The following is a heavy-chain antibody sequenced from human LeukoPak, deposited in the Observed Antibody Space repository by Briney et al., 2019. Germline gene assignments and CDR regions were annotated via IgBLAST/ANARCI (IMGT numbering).Heavy chain of an antibody. CDR2: IYYSGST. Sequence: KPSETLSLTCTASGGSISSYYWSWIRQPPGKGLEWIGYIYYSGSTNYNPSLKSRVTISVDTSKNQSSLKLSSVTAADTAVYYCAKLGEAVAGAQYYYYGMDVWGQGTTVTVSS. CDR3: AKLGEAVAGAQYYYYGMDV. V-gene: IGHV4-59*08. D-gene: IGHD6-19*01. CDR1: GGSISSYY. J-gene: IGHJ6*02.